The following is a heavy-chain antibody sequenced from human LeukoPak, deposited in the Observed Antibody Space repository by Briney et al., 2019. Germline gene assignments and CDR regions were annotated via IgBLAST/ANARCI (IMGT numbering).Heavy chain of an antibody. J-gene: IGHJ5*02. V-gene: IGHV1-2*02. Sequence: ASVKVSCKASGYTFTDNYMHWVRQAPGQGLEWMGWINPNSGGTNYALQFQGRVTMTRDTSISTAYLELSRLRSDDTAAYYCARDRGSYRFDPWGQGTLVTVSS. D-gene: IGHD3-16*02. CDR2: INPNSGGT. CDR1: GYTFTDNY. CDR3: ARDRGSYRFDP.